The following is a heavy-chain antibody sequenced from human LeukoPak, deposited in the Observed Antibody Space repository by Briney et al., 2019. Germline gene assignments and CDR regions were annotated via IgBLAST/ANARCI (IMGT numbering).Heavy chain of an antibody. CDR3: ARDVEAAGRGPYFDY. Sequence: SETLFLTCTVSGASISSSPYFWGWIRQPPGKGLEWIGSVYSSGGTNYNPSLRSRVTISVDTSRNQYSLKLISVTVTDTAVYYCARDVEAAGRGPYFDYWGQGTLATVSS. V-gene: IGHV4-39*02. D-gene: IGHD6-13*01. J-gene: IGHJ4*02. CDR1: GASISSSPYF. CDR2: VYSSGGT.